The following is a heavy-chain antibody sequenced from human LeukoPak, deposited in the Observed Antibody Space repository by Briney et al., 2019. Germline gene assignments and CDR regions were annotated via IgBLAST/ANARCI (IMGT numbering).Heavy chain of an antibody. V-gene: IGHV3-23*01. CDR3: AKDSYNYYDSSGPMDY. J-gene: IGHJ4*02. D-gene: IGHD3-22*01. Sequence: GGSLRLSCAASGFTFSSYAMSWVRQAPGKGLEWVSAISGSGGSTYYADSVKGRFTISRDNSKNTLYLQMNSLRAEDTAVYHCAKDSYNYYDSSGPMDYWGQGTLVTVSS. CDR2: ISGSGGST. CDR1: GFTFSSYA.